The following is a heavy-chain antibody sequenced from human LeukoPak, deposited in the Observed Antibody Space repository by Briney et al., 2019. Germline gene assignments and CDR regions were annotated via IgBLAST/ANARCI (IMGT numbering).Heavy chain of an antibody. D-gene: IGHD3-16*01. CDR1: GFTFSSYS. CDR3: ARDGWGQSSPLGYMDV. J-gene: IGHJ6*03. Sequence: GGSLRLSCAASGFTFSSYSMNWVRQAPGKGLEWVSSISSSSSYIYYADSVKGRFTISRDNAKNSLYLQMNSLRAEDTAVYYCARDGWGQSSPLGYMDVWGKGTTVTVSS. V-gene: IGHV3-21*01. CDR2: ISSSSSYI.